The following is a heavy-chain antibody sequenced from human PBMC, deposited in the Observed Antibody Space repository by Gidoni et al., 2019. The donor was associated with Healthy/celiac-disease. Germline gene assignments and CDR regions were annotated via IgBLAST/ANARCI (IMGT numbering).Heavy chain of an antibody. J-gene: IGHJ4*02. CDR2: IYYSGST. Sequence: QLQLQESGPGLVKPSETLSLTCTVSGGSISSSSYYWGWIRQPPGKGLEWIGSIYYSGSTYYNPSLKSRVTISVDTSKNQFSLKLSSVTAADTAVYYCARRRYGYGALIDYWGQGTLVTVSS. CDR1: GGSISSSSYY. V-gene: IGHV4-39*01. D-gene: IGHD5-18*01. CDR3: ARRRYGYGALIDY.